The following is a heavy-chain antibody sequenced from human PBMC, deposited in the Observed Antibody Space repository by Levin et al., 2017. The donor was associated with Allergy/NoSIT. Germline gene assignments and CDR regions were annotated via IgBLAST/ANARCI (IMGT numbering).Heavy chain of an antibody. Sequence: GGSLRLSCAASGFTFSSYAMSWVRQAPGKGLEWVSAISGSGGSTYYADSVKGRFTISRDNSKNTLYLQMNSLRAEDTAVYYCAKDRALRETGVPNWFDPWGQGTLVTVSS. V-gene: IGHV3-23*01. J-gene: IGHJ5*02. CDR3: AKDRALRETGVPNWFDP. CDR1: GFTFSSYA. CDR2: ISGSGGST. D-gene: IGHD3-10*01.